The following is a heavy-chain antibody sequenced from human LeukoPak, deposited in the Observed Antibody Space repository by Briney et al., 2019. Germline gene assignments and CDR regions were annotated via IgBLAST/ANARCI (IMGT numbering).Heavy chain of an antibody. J-gene: IGHJ5*02. Sequence: SVKVSCKASGGTFSSYAISWVRQAPGQGLEWMGGIIPIFGTANYAQKFQGRVTITADESTSTAHMELSSLRSEDTAVYYCARVRVNIRGVTTFDPWGQGTLVTVSS. CDR3: ARVRVNIRGVTTFDP. CDR2: IIPIFGTA. D-gene: IGHD3-10*01. V-gene: IGHV1-69*13. CDR1: GGTFSSYA.